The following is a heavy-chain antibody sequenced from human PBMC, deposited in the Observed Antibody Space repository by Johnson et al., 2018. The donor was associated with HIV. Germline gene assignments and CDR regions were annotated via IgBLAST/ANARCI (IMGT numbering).Heavy chain of an antibody. J-gene: IGHJ3*02. Sequence: VQLVESGGGLVKPGGSLRLSCAASGFTFSDYYMSWIRQAPGKGLEWVSYISSSGSTIYYADSVQGRFTISRDNAKNSLYLQMNSLRAEDTALYYCARVRARGVKHAFDIWGQGTMVTVSS. V-gene: IGHV3-11*01. CDR3: ARVRARGVKHAFDI. CDR2: ISSSGSTI. D-gene: IGHD3-10*01. CDR1: GFTFSDYY.